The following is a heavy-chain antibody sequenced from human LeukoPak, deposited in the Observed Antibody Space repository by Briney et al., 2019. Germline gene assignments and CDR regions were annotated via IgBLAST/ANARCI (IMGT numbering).Heavy chain of an antibody. CDR3: ATDLDSSYYYYHMDV. Sequence: PGGSLRLSCAASGFTFSSYAMSWVRQAPGKGLEWVSAISGSSDSTYYADSVKGRFAISRDNSKNTLYLQMNSLRAEDTAVYYCATDLDSSYYYYHMDVWGKGTTVTVSS. CDR1: GFTFSSYA. CDR2: ISGSSDST. J-gene: IGHJ6*03. D-gene: IGHD2/OR15-2a*01. V-gene: IGHV3-23*01.